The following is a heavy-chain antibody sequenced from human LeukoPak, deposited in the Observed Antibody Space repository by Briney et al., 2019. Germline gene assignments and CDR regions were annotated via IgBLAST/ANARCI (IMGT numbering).Heavy chain of an antibody. V-gene: IGHV3-30*18. J-gene: IGHJ4*02. CDR3: AKDLGDYDGNSDLNY. CDR2: ISYDGSNK. CDR1: GFTFSNYD. D-gene: IGHD4-23*01. Sequence: GRSLRLSCAASGFTFSNYDMHWVRQAPGKGLEWVAVISYDGSNKYYADSVKGRFTISRDNSKNTLYLQMNSLRAEDTAVYYCAKDLGDYDGNSDLNYWGQGTLVTVSS.